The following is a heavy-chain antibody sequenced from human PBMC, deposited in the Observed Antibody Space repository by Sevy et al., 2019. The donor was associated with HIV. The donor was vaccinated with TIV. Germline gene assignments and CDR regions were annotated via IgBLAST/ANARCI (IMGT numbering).Heavy chain of an antibody. Sequence: GGSLRLSCAASGFTFSSYAMHWVRQAPGKGLEWVAVISYDGSNKYYADSVKGRFTISRDNSKYTLYLQMNSLRAEDTAVYYCARDSLGYCSGGSCSDFDYWGQGTLVTVSS. CDR2: ISYDGSNK. D-gene: IGHD2-15*01. V-gene: IGHV3-30-3*01. CDR1: GFTFSSYA. J-gene: IGHJ4*02. CDR3: ARDSLGYCSGGSCSDFDY.